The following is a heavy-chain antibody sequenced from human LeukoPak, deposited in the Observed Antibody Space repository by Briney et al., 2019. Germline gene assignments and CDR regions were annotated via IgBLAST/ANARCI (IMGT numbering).Heavy chain of an antibody. CDR1: GFTVSSNY. CDR2: IYSGGST. V-gene: IGHV3-66*01. CDR3: ARILDSAWGELGY. D-gene: IGHD6-19*01. Sequence: GGSLRLSCAASGFTVSSNYMSWVRQAPGKGLEWGSVIYSGGSTYYADSVKGRFTISRDNSKNTLYLQMNSLRAEDTAVYYCARILDSAWGELGYWGQGTLVTVSS. J-gene: IGHJ4*02.